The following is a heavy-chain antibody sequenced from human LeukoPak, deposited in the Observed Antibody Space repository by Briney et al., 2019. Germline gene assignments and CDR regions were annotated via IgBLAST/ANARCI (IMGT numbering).Heavy chain of an antibody. CDR1: GFTVSSNY. V-gene: IGHV3-11*01. CDR2: ISSSGSTI. J-gene: IGHJ4*02. CDR3: GRAGQGENDY. Sequence: GGSLRLSCAASGFTVSSNYMSWVRQAPGKGLEYISYISSSGSTIYYADSVKGRFTLSRDNAKNSLSLEMNSLRAEDTAVYYCGRAGQGENDYWGQGTLVTVSS. D-gene: IGHD3-16*01.